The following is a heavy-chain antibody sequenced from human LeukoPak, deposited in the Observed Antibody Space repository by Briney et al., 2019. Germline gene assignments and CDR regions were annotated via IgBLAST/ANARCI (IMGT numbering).Heavy chain of an antibody. CDR2: IYYSGRT. CDR1: GGSISSYY. Sequence: PSETLSLTCSVSGGSISSYYWSWIRQPPGKGLEWIGYIYYSGRTNYNPSLKSRVTISVDTSKNQFSLTLSSVTAADTAVYYCARDLGNFWSGYSQNWFDPWGQGTLVTVSS. V-gene: IGHV4-59*12. J-gene: IGHJ5*02. CDR3: ARDLGNFWSGYSQNWFDP. D-gene: IGHD3-3*01.